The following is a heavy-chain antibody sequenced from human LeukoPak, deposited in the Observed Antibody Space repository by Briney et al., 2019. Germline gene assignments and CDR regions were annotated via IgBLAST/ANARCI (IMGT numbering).Heavy chain of an antibody. D-gene: IGHD6-19*01. V-gene: IGHV3-30*02. CDR2: IGHDGSHN. J-gene: IGHJ4*02. CDR1: GFTFSTYG. CDR3: AKDGSSGWFFDY. Sequence: GGSLRLSCVASGFTFSTYGMHWVRQAPGKGLEWVAFIGHDGSHNYCADTVKGRLSVSRDNSKNTLYLQMNSLRPEDTAVYYCAKDGSSGWFFDYWGQGTPVTVSS.